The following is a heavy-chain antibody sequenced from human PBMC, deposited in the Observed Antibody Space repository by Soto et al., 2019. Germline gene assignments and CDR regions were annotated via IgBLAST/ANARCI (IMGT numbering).Heavy chain of an antibody. V-gene: IGHV1-69*01. CDR1: GGTFSRYT. CDR3: ARDGTLYDSSAYYYLY. D-gene: IGHD3-22*01. J-gene: IGHJ4*02. Sequence: QVQLVQSGAEVKKPGSSVKVSCKASGGTFSRYTITWVRQAPGQGLEWMVGITPMFGTPNYAQKFQGRVTITADESTSTAYMELSSLRSEDTSMYYCARDGTLYDSSAYYYLYWGQGPLVTVSS. CDR2: ITPMFGTP.